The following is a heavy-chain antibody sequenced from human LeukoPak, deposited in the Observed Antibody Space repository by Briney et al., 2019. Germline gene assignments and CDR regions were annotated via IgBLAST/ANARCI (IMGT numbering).Heavy chain of an antibody. CDR2: INPNTGGT. CDR1: GYTFTGYY. CDR3: ARVGVDLWFDP. D-gene: IGHD3/OR15-3a*01. J-gene: IGHJ5*02. Sequence: VASVKVSCKASGYTFTGYYIHWVRRAPGQGLEWMGRINPNTGGTNYAQKFQGRVTMTSDTSISTAYMELSRLTSDDTAVYYCARVGVDLWFDPWGQGTLVTVSS. V-gene: IGHV1-2*06.